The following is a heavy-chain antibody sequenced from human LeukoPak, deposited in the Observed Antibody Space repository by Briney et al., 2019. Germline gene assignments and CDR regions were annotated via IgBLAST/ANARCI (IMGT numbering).Heavy chain of an antibody. Sequence: PGGSLRLSCATSGSNFSDSXMTWVXQAPGXXLQWXANINRDGTEKHFLDSVEGRFTISRDNAKKSLYLQMNSLRAEDTAVYYCARDVRRRGGYVCLDNWGQGTLVTVSS. D-gene: IGHD5-12*01. CDR2: INRDGTEK. CDR1: GSNFSDSX. J-gene: IGHJ4*02. V-gene: IGHV3-7*01. CDR3: ARDVRRRGGYVCLDN.